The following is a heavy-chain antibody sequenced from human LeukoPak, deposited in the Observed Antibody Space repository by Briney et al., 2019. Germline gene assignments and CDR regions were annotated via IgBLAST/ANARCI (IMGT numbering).Heavy chain of an antibody. CDR3: AKSGLVATTYYYYVMDV. Sequence: PGGSLRLSCAASGFTFSSYSMNWVRQAPGKGLEWVSYISSSSSTIYYADSVKGRFTISRDNAKNSLYLQMNSLRAEDTAVYYCAKSGLVATTYYYYVMDVWGQGTTVTVSS. V-gene: IGHV3-48*01. CDR2: ISSSSSTI. J-gene: IGHJ6*02. CDR1: GFTFSSYS. D-gene: IGHD5-12*01.